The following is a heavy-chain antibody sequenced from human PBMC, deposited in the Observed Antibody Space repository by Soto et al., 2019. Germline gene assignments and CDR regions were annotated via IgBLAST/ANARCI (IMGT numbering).Heavy chain of an antibody. Sequence: GGSLRLSCAASGFTFSNAWMNWVRQAPGKGLEWVGRIKSKTDGGTTDYAAPVKGRFTISRDDSKNTLYLQMNSLKTEDTAVYYCTIVPRFGLVAGAFDSWGQGTMVTVSS. CDR1: GFTFSNAW. V-gene: IGHV3-15*07. D-gene: IGHD2-15*01. J-gene: IGHJ3*02. CDR3: TIVPRFGLVAGAFDS. CDR2: IKSKTDGGTT.